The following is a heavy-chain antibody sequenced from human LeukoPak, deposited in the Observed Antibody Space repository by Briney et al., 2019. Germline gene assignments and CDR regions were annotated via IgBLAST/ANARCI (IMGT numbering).Heavy chain of an antibody. CDR2: ISHDATE. J-gene: IGHJ5*02. D-gene: IGHD5-18*01. CDR3: TRTGLGYRLGNGLDA. CDR1: GFTIIGYA. Sequence: GGSLRLSCAACGFTIIGYAMYWVRQAPGKGLEFVASISHDATERYRESVKGRFTISRDTSKNTVYLQMNTLRAEDSALYYCTRTGLGYRLGNGLDAWGQGTQVTVSS. V-gene: IGHV3-30*04.